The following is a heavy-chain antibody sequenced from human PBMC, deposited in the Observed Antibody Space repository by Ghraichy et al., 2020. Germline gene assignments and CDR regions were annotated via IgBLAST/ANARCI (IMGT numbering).Heavy chain of an antibody. CDR1: GYTFTGYY. CDR2: INPNSGGT. J-gene: IGHJ6*03. Sequence: SVKVSCKASGYTFTGYYMHWVRQAPGQGLEWMGRINPNSGGTNYAQKFQGRVTMTRDTSISTAYMELSRLRSDDTAVYYCARGDGYSSSSGYYYYYMDVWGKGTTVTVSS. D-gene: IGHD6-13*01. CDR3: ARGDGYSSSSGYYYYYMDV. V-gene: IGHV1-2*06.